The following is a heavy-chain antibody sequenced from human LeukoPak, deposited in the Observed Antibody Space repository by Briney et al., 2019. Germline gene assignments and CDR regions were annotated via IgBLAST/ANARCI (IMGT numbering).Heavy chain of an antibody. CDR1: GGSLSSFCYY. CDR3: ASLPTSYGGNGSFDY. D-gene: IGHD4-23*01. Sequence: PSETLSLTCTVSGGSLSSFCYYWGWIRQPPGKGLEWIGSIYYSGSTYYNPSLKSRITIFVDTSKIQFSLKLSSVTATDTAVYYCASLPTSYGGNGSFDYWGQGTLVTVSS. J-gene: IGHJ4*02. V-gene: IGHV4-39*01. CDR2: IYYSGST.